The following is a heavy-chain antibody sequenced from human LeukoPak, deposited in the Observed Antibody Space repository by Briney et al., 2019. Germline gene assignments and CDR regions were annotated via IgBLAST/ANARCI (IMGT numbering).Heavy chain of an antibody. CDR2: INPSGGST. J-gene: IGHJ4*02. D-gene: IGHD3-22*01. Sequence: ASVKLSCKSSGYTFISCYMHWVRQPPGQGLEWMGVINPSGGSTSYAQKFQGRVTMTRDMSTSTVYMELSSLRSEDTAVYYCARGEKSKIVVVPTDYWGQGTLVTVSS. CDR3: ARGEKSKIVVVPTDY. V-gene: IGHV1-46*01. CDR1: GYTFISCY.